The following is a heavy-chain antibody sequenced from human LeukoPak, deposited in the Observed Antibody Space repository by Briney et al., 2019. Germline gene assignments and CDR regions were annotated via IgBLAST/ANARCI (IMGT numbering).Heavy chain of an antibody. CDR1: GFTFSSYW. V-gene: IGHV3-74*01. CDR2: INTDGSST. CDR3: ARSHHGTYLFDY. J-gene: IGHJ4*02. Sequence: GGSLRLSCGASGFTFSSYWMHWVRQAPGKGLVWVSRINTDGSSTNYADSVKGRFTISRDNAKNTLHLQMNSLRAEDTAVYYSARSHHGTYLFDYWGQGTLVTVSS. D-gene: IGHD1-26*01.